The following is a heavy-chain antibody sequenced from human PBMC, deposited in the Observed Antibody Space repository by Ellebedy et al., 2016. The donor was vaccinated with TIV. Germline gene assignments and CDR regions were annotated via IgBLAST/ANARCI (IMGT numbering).Heavy chain of an antibody. CDR3: AKADSGYDADDFDY. J-gene: IGHJ4*02. Sequence: GESLKISXAASGFAFSSYAMSWVRQAPGKGLEWVSTISGSGGSTYYADSVKGRFTISRDNSKNTLYLQMNSLRAEDTAVYYCAKADSGYDADDFDYWGQGTLVTVSS. CDR2: ISGSGGST. D-gene: IGHD5-12*01. V-gene: IGHV3-23*01. CDR1: GFAFSSYA.